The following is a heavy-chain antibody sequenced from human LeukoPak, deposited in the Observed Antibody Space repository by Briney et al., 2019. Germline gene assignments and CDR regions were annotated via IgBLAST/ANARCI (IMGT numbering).Heavy chain of an antibody. J-gene: IGHJ4*02. V-gene: IGHV1-8*03. CDR3: ASRARDNYFDY. CDR1: GYTLTELS. Sequence: ASVKVSCKVSGYTLTELSMHWVRQATGQGLEWMGWMNPNSGNTGYAQKFQGRVTITRNTSISTAYMELSSLRSEDTAVYYCASRARDNYFDYWGQGTLVTVSS. D-gene: IGHD2-21*02. CDR2: MNPNSGNT.